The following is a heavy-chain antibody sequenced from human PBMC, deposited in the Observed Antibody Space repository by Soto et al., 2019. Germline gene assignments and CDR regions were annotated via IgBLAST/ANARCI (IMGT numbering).Heavy chain of an antibody. D-gene: IGHD3-3*01. CDR3: AKDNMNPYYDFWSALYYFDY. J-gene: IGHJ4*02. CDR1: GFTFSSYA. Sequence: GGSLRLSCAASGFTFSSYAMSWVRQAPGKGLEWVSAISGSGGSTYYADSVKGRFTISRDNSKNTLYLQMNSLRAEDTAVYYCAKDNMNPYYDFWSALYYFDYWGQGTLVTVSS. V-gene: IGHV3-23*01. CDR2: ISGSGGST.